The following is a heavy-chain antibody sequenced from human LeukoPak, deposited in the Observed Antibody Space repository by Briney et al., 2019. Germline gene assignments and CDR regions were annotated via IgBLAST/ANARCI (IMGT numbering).Heavy chain of an antibody. Sequence: SVKVSCKASGGTFSSYAISWVRQAPGQGLEWMGGIIPIFATSNYAQKFQGRVTITADESSSTAYMELSSLRSEDTAVYYCAYSDGPTRPFDYWGQGTLVTVSS. J-gene: IGHJ4*02. CDR2: IIPIFATS. CDR1: GGTFSSYA. V-gene: IGHV1-69*13. CDR3: AYSDGPTRPFDY. D-gene: IGHD5-24*01.